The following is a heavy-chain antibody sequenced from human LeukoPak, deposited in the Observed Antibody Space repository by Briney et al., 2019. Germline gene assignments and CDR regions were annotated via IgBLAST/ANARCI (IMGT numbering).Heavy chain of an antibody. J-gene: IGHJ3*01. CDR1: GFSMSSYW. V-gene: IGHV3-74*01. CDR3: ARERDVNSWPNAFDL. Sequence: PGGSLRLSCSASGFSMSSYWMHWVRHVPGKGLVWVSRINNHGTGTNYADSVKGRFTISRDTAKNTLFLQMNSLTAEDTAVYYCARERDVNSWPNAFDLWGPGTMVTVSS. CDR2: INNHGTGT. D-gene: IGHD5-24*01.